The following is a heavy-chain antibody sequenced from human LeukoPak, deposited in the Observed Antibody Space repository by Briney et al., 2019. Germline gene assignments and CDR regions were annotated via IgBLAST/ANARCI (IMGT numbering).Heavy chain of an antibody. Sequence: SETLSLTCTVSGGSISSRSDYWGWIRQTPGKGLEWIGNLDSSGSTYYNPSLKSRVTISVGTSKNQFSLNLRSVTDADAARYFCSRSHDYGGLYFYYYMDVWGKGTTVSVPS. D-gene: IGHD4-23*01. CDR3: SRSHDYGGLYFYYYMDV. V-gene: IGHV4-39*01. J-gene: IGHJ6*03. CDR2: LDSSGST. CDR1: GGSISSRSDY.